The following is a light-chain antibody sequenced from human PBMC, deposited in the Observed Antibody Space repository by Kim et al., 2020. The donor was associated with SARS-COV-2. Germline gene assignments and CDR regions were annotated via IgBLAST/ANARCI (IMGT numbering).Light chain of an antibody. CDR2: DVN. CDR1: SSDVGGYNY. J-gene: IGLJ2*01. Sequence: GQSVTISCTGTSSDVGGYNYVSWYQQHPGKAPNLMIYDVNKRPSGVPDRFSGSKSGNTASLTISGLQAEDEADYNCCSYAGSYTLIFGGGTQLTVL. V-gene: IGLV2-11*01. CDR3: CSYAGSYTLI.